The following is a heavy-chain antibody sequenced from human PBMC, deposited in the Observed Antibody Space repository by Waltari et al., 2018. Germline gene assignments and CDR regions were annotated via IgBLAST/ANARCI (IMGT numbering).Heavy chain of an antibody. J-gene: IGHJ3*02. V-gene: IGHV1-8*03. CDR2: MNTNNGNK. D-gene: IGHD2-21*01. Sequence: QVQLEQSGAAMVKPGASVRVSGKASGSSFRRSGIRWERQAPGQGLEWMGWMNTNNGNKGYAEKFQGRVTITRNTSINTAYMDLSGLRSEDTAVYYCARGSGDLDIWGQGTMVTVSS. CDR1: GSSFRRSG. CDR3: ARGSGDLDI.